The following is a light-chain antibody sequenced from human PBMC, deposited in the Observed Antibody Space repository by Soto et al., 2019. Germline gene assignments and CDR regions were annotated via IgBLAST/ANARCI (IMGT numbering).Light chain of an antibody. J-gene: IGKJ2*01. Sequence: EIVLTQSPGTLSLSPGERATLSCRASQSLTGSPLTWFQQKPGQAPRLLIYSASNRAPGIPGRFSGSGSGTDFKLTNTRLEPEDFAVYYWQAYGFSPYTFGQGTKLEIK. CDR3: QAYGFSPYT. CDR1: QSLTGSP. CDR2: SAS. V-gene: IGKV3-20*01.